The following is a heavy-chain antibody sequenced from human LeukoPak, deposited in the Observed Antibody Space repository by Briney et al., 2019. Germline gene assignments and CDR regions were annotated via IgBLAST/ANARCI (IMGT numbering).Heavy chain of an antibody. CDR1: GFTFNHYG. Sequence: PGRSLRLSCAAAGFTFNHYGVHWVRQAPGKGLEWVAVIWSDGTNKYYTDSVKGRFTISRVDSENTVYLQMNSLRPEDTGVYYCAKDAQRGFDYSNSLEYWGQGTPVTVST. CDR2: IWSDGTNK. V-gene: IGHV3-33*06. CDR3: AKDAQRGFDYSNSLEY. D-gene: IGHD4-11*01. J-gene: IGHJ4*02.